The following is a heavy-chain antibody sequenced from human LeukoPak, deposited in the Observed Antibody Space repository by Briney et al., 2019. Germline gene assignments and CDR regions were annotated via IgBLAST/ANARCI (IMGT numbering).Heavy chain of an antibody. J-gene: IGHJ6*03. CDR1: GGTFSSYA. Sequence: ASVKVSCKASGGTFSSYAISWVRQAPGQGLEWMGGIIPIFGTANYAQKFQGRVTITTDESTSTAYMELSSLRSEDTAVYYCARLSGSPIAARHVVNYYYMDVWGKGTTVTVSS. CDR2: IIPIFGTA. CDR3: ARLSGSPIAARHVVNYYYMDV. V-gene: IGHV1-69*05. D-gene: IGHD6-6*01.